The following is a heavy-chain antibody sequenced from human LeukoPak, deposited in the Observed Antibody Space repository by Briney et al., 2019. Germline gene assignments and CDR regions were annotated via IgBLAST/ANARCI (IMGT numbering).Heavy chain of an antibody. CDR3: VRHSADHTSFDH. V-gene: IGHV4-39*01. Sequence: SETLSLTCTVSGGSISSSNYYWGWIRQPPGKGLEWIGSLFYSGNTYYNPSLKSRVTISVDTSKNQLSLKVRSVTATDTAVYSCVRHSADHTSFDHWGQGSLVTLSS. CDR2: LFYSGNT. J-gene: IGHJ4*02. CDR1: GGSISSSNYY.